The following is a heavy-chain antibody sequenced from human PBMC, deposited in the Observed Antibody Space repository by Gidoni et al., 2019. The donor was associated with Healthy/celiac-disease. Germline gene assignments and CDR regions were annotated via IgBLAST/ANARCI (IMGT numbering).Heavy chain of an antibody. Sequence: QVQLVQSGAEVKKPGASVTVSCKASGYTFTSSYMHWVRQAPGQGLEWMGIINPSGGSTSYAQKFQGRVTMTRDTSTSTVYMELSSLRSEDTAVYYCARDYGDYERRAVNWFDPWGQGTLVTVSS. J-gene: IGHJ5*02. D-gene: IGHD4-17*01. CDR2: INPSGGST. CDR3: ARDYGDYERRAVNWFDP. CDR1: GYTFTSSY. V-gene: IGHV1-46*01.